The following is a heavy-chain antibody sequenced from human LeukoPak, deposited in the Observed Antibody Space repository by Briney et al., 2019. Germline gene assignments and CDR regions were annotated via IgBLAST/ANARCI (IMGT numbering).Heavy chain of an antibody. CDR1: AGMFNTYA. CDR2: ITPLSATP. V-gene: IGHV1-69*06. J-gene: IGHJ3*01. D-gene: IGHD3-10*01. Sequence: SVKVSCKASAGMFNTYAISWVRQAPGHGLEWMGRITPLSATPSQSQWIQGKVTITADISTNTVYLDLSSLRSEDTALYFCAGDPPGTPVGFDVWGQGTMVTVSS. CDR3: AGDPPGTPVGFDV.